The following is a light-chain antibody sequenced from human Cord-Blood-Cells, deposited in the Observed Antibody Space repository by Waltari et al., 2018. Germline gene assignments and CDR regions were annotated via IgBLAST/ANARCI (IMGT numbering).Light chain of an antibody. Sequence: EVTPSPSTLSASVGDRPTITCRASQSLSSSLAWYQPKPGKAPKLLIYDASSLESGVPARFSGSGSGTEFTLTISSLQPDDFATYYCQQYNSWTFGQGTKVEIK. CDR3: QQYNSWT. V-gene: IGKV1-5*01. J-gene: IGKJ1*01. CDR2: DAS. CDR1: QSLSSS.